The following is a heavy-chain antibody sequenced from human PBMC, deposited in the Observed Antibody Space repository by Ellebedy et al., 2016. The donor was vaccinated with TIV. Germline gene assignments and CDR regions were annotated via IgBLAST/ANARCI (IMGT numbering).Heavy chain of an antibody. CDR2: IYNSGST. CDR1: GGSINSYY. CDR3: AREKTVAGGGNHLDS. V-gene: IGHV4-59*01. J-gene: IGHJ4*02. D-gene: IGHD6-19*01. Sequence: MPSETLSLTCTVSGGSINSYYWSWIRQPPGKGLEWIGYIYNSGSTNYNPSLKSRVTISVDMSKKQFYLKLTSVTAADTAVYYCAREKTVAGGGNHLDSWGPGTLVTVSS.